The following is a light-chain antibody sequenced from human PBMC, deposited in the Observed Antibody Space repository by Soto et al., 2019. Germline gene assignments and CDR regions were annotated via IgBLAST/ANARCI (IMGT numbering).Light chain of an antibody. CDR2: DAS. Sequence: DIQMTQSPATLSASVGDRVTITCRASQSISSWLAWYQQKPGKVPKLLIDDASSLESGVPSRFSGSGSGTEFTLTISSLQPDDFATYYCLQDYNYPLTFGGGTKVEIK. CDR1: QSISSW. J-gene: IGKJ4*01. V-gene: IGKV1-5*01. CDR3: LQDYNYPLT.